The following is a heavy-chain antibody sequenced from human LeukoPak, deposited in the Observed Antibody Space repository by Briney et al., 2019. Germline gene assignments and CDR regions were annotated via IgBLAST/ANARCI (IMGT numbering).Heavy chain of an antibody. V-gene: IGHV1-2*02. D-gene: IGHD2-2*01. CDR1: GYTFTRYY. J-gene: IGHJ6*02. Sequence: GASVKVSCKASGYTFTRYYMHWVRQAPGQGLEWMGWINPNSGGTNYAQKFHGRVTMTRNTSISTAYMAVNSLRSDDTAVYYCAQGYCSSTSCPIPYYYYGMDVWGQGTTVTVSS. CDR2: INPNSGGT. CDR3: AQGYCSSTSCPIPYYYYGMDV.